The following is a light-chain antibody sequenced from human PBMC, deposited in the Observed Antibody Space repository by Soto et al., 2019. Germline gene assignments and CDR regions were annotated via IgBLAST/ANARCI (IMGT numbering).Light chain of an antibody. Sequence: QSVLTQPASVSGFPGQSITISCTGNSSDVDGYNYVSWYQQHPGKAPKLVIYDVSNRPSGVSNRFSGSKSGNTASLTISGLQAEDEADYYCSSYTSSSTLDVFGNGTKVTVL. CDR1: SSDVDGYNY. CDR3: SSYTSSSTLDV. J-gene: IGLJ1*01. CDR2: DVS. V-gene: IGLV2-14*01.